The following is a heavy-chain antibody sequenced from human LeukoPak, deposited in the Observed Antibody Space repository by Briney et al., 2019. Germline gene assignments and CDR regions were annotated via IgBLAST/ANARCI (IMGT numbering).Heavy chain of an antibody. Sequence: GASVRVSCKTSGYTFSSRGISWVRQAPGQGLQWMGWVSTYTGDANYARMLQGRATMTTDTSTSTVYMELRSLRPDDTAVYYCVRGYCSHSTCHHRGDWFDVWGQGTLVTVSS. CDR3: VRGYCSHSTCHHRGDWFDV. D-gene: IGHD2-15*01. CDR1: GYTFSSRG. CDR2: VSTYTGDA. J-gene: IGHJ5*02. V-gene: IGHV1-18*04.